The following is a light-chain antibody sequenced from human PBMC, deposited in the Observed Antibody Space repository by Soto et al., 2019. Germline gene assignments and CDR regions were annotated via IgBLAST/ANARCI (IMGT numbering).Light chain of an antibody. J-gene: IGLJ1*01. CDR3: SSYTSTMTNV. CDR2: DVV. V-gene: IGLV2-14*03. Sequence: QPVLTQPASVSGSPGQSITISCTGNSSDVGGFNSVSWYQLRPGTAPKLILYDVVDRPSGVSYRFSGSKSGNTASLTISGLQAADEADYFCSSYTSTMTNVFGSGTKVTVL. CDR1: SSDVGGFNS.